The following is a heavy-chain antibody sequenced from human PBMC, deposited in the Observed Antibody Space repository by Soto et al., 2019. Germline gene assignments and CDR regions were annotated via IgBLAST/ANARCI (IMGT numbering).Heavy chain of an antibody. Sequence: QVQLVQSGAEVKKAGASVKVSCKASGYTFRNYTIHWVRQAPGQRLEWMGWINADTDNTKYSKKIKGRVTITRDTSSSTPFMELSSLRSEDTAVYYCARSCSGVSCYVFDYWAQGSLVTVSS. CDR1: GYTFRNYT. D-gene: IGHD2-15*01. CDR3: ARSCSGVSCYVFDY. V-gene: IGHV1-3*01. J-gene: IGHJ4*02. CDR2: INADTDNT.